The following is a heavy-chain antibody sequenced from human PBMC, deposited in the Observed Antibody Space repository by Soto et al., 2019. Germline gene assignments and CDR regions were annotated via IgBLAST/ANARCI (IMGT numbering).Heavy chain of an antibody. CDR3: ARGGGVGVAGSAAFDM. CDR2: INPATGAA. Sequence: QLHLVQSGAVVKKPGASVTVSCSASGYPVTAYYMHWVRQAPGRGLEWMGGINPATGAAKYTQTFQGRGTMTRDTSTSTVFKELCGLTSEDTAVFYWARGGGVGVAGSAAFDMWGQGTLVTVSS. J-gene: IGHJ3*02. D-gene: IGHD3-3*01. CDR1: GYPVTAYY. V-gene: IGHV1-2*02.